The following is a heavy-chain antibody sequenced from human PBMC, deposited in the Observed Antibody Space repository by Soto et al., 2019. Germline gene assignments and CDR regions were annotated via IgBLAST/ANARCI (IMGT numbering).Heavy chain of an antibody. V-gene: IGHV4-34*01. J-gene: IGHJ3*01. D-gene: IGHD3-22*01. CDR1: GGSFSGYY. Sequence: SETLSLTCDVYGGSFSGYYGSWIRQPPGKGLEWIGEINHSGSINYNPSLKSRVTISGDTSKNQFSLKLSSVTAADTAVYYCARLAYDSSVSNSYGDDAFDLWGQGTLVTVSS. CDR2: INHSGSI. CDR3: ARLAYDSSVSNSYGDDAFDL.